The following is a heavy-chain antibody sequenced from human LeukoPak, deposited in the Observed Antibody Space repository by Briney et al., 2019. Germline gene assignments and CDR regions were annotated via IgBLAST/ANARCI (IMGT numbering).Heavy chain of an antibody. CDR2: ISYDGSNK. D-gene: IGHD3-3*01. J-gene: IGHJ4*02. V-gene: IGHV3-30*18. Sequence: GRSLRLSCAASGFTFSSYGMHWVSQAPGKGLEWEAVISYDGSNKYSADSVKGRFTISRDNSKNTLYLQMNSLRAEDTAVYYCAKETYDFWSDYYFDYWGQGTLVTVSS. CDR1: GFTFSSYG. CDR3: AKETYDFWSDYYFDY.